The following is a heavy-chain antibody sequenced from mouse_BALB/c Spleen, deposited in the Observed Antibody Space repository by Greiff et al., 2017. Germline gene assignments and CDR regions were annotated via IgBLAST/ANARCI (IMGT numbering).Heavy chain of an antibody. CDR1: GFTFSDYY. V-gene: IGHV5-4*02. CDR2: ISDGGSYT. CDR3: AREGNYGAMDY. J-gene: IGHJ4*01. D-gene: IGHD2-1*01. Sequence: VQLKESGGGLVKPGGSLKLSCAASGFTFSDYYMYWVRQTPEKRLEWVATISDGGSYTYYPDSVKGRFTISRDNAKNNLYLQMSSLKSEDTAMYYCAREGNYGAMDYWGQGTSVTVSS.